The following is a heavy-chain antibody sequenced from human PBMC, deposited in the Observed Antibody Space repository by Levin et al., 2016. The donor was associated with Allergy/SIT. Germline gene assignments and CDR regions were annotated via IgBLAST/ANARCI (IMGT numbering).Heavy chain of an antibody. D-gene: IGHD4-17*01. CDR3: ARELTVTQGFDP. Sequence: SVKVSCKASGGTFSSYTISWVRQAPGQGLEWMGRIIPILGIANYAQKFQGRVTITADKSTSTAYMELSSLRSEDTAVYYCARELTVTQGFDPWGQGTLVTVSS. CDR1: GGTFSSYT. J-gene: IGHJ5*02. V-gene: IGHV1-69*04. CDR2: IIPILGIA.